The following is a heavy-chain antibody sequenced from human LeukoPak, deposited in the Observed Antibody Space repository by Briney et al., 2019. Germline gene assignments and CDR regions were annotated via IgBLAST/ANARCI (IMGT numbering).Heavy chain of an antibody. J-gene: IGHJ3*02. CDR2: INWNGGST. CDR3: ARGALTYCIGGTCHSGDPFDI. CDR1: GFTFDDFG. V-gene: IGHV3-20*04. D-gene: IGHD2-15*01. Sequence: GGSLRLSCAASGFTFDDFGVSWVRLAPGKGLEWVSGINWNGGSTGYADSVKGRFTISRDNAKNSLYLQMNSLRAEDTAFYYCARGALTYCIGGTCHSGDPFDIWGQGTMVTVSS.